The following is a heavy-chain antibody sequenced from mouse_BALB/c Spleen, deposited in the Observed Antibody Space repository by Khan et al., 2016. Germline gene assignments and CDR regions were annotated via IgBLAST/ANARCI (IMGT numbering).Heavy chain of an antibody. CDR3: ARGRLRRGFAY. Sequence: EVELVEPGGGLVKPGGSLKLSCAASGFTFSDYYMYWVRQTPEKRLEWVATISDGGSYTYYPDSVKGRFTISRDNAKHNLYLQMSSLKSEDTAMYDCARGRLRRGFAYWGQGTLVTVSA. J-gene: IGHJ3*01. CDR2: ISDGGSYT. D-gene: IGHD2-4*01. V-gene: IGHV5-4*02. CDR1: GFTFSDYY.